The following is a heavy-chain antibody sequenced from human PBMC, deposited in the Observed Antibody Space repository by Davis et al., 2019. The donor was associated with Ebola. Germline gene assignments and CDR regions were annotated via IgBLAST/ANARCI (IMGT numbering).Heavy chain of an antibody. J-gene: IGHJ4*02. D-gene: IGHD6-19*01. CDR2: ISYDGSSK. Sequence: GESLKISCAASGFTFSNYGMHWVRQAPGKGLEWVAVISYDGSSKYYGDSVKGRFTISRDNSKSTLYLQLNSLRAEDTAVYYCAKRTNRIAVAGIGESYWGQGTLVTVSS. CDR1: GFTFSNYG. V-gene: IGHV3-30*18. CDR3: AKRTNRIAVAGIGESY.